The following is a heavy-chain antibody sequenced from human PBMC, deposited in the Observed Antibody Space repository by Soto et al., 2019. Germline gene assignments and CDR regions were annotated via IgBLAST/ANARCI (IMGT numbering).Heavy chain of an antibody. D-gene: IGHD3-16*01. CDR2: IYYSGST. CDR3: ASARGVLGQFPY. CDR1: GGSISSSSYY. J-gene: IGHJ4*02. V-gene: IGHV4-39*01. Sequence: SETLSLTCTVSGGSISSSSYYWGWIRQPPGKGLEWIGSIYYSGSTYYNPSLKSRVTISVDTSKNQFSLKLSSVTAADTAVYYCASARGVLGQFPYWGQGTLVTVSS.